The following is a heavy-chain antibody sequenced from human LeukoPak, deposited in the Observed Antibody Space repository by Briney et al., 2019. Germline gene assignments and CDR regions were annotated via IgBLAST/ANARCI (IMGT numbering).Heavy chain of an antibody. D-gene: IGHD6-13*01. CDR2: IYYSGST. CDR1: GGSISSYY. Sequence: SETLSLTCTVSGGSISSYYWSWIRQPPGKGLEWIGCIYYSGSTNYNPSLKSRVTISVDTSKNQFSLKLSSVTAADTAVYYCARAGGSSSWYVDWFDPWGQGTLVTVSS. CDR3: ARAGGSSSWYVDWFDP. J-gene: IGHJ5*02. V-gene: IGHV4-59*01.